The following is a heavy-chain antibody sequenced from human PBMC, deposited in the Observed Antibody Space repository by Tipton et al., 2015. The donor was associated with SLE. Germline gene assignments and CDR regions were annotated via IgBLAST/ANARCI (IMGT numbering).Heavy chain of an antibody. Sequence: GLVKPSETLSLTCAVYGGSFSGNYWSWIRQPPGKGLEWIGEINHSGSTNYNPSLKSRVTISVDTSKNQFSLKLSSVTAADTAVYYCARGGYGDYDYWGQGTLVTVSS. CDR1: GGSFSGNY. CDR2: INHSGST. CDR3: ARGGYGDYDY. J-gene: IGHJ4*02. D-gene: IGHD4-17*01. V-gene: IGHV4-34*01.